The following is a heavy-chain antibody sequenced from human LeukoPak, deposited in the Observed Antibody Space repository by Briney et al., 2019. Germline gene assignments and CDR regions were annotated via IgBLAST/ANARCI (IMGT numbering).Heavy chain of an antibody. J-gene: IGHJ4*02. Sequence: GGSLRLSCAASRFTFTYYAMNWVRQAPGKGLEWVSAISGTSGSISYTDSVKSRFTISRDSAKNSLYLQMKSLRDGDTAVYYCARMIDYNYGYAFDYWGQGTLVTVSS. CDR3: ARMIDYNYGYAFDY. D-gene: IGHD5-18*01. V-gene: IGHV3-48*02. CDR2: ISGTSGSI. CDR1: RFTFTYYA.